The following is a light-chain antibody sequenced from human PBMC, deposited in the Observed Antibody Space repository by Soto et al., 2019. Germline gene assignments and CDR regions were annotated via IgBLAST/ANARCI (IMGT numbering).Light chain of an antibody. CDR3: QQYATSPWT. V-gene: IGKV3-20*01. CDR1: QTVDTNY. J-gene: IGKJ1*01. Sequence: EIVLTQSPGTLSLSPGERATLSCRASQTVDTNYLAWYQQIPGQAPRLLIYVASTRATGIPDRFCGSGSGTDFTLTISRLDPEDSAVYYCQQYATSPWTLGQGTKVEIK. CDR2: VAS.